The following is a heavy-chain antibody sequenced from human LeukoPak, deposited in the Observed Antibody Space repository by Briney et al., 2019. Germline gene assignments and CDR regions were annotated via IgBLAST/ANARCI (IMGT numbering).Heavy chain of an antibody. CDR1: GFTFSSYA. V-gene: IGHV3-23*01. Sequence: PGGSLRLSCAASGFTFSSYAMSWVRQVPGKGLEWVSAISGSGGSTYYADSVKGRFTISRDNSKNTLYLQMNSLRAEDTAVYYCAKVPATDPYYYDSSGYYYSPDFDYWGQGTLVTVSS. D-gene: IGHD3-22*01. CDR3: AKVPATDPYYYDSSGYYYSPDFDY. CDR2: ISGSGGST. J-gene: IGHJ4*02.